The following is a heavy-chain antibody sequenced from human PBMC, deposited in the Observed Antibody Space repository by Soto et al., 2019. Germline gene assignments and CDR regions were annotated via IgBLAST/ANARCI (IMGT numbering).Heavy chain of an antibody. V-gene: IGHV4-30-2*01. CDR3: ARVGRGGLVWLHDAFDI. CDR1: GGSISSGGYS. Sequence: QLQLQESGSGLVKPSQTLSLTCAVSGGSISSGGYSWSWIRQPPGKGLEWIGYIYHSGSTYYNPSLESRVTIAVDRSKNQFSLKLSSVTAADTAVYYCARVGRGGLVWLHDAFDIWGQGTMVTVSS. CDR2: IYHSGST. D-gene: IGHD3-9*01. J-gene: IGHJ3*02.